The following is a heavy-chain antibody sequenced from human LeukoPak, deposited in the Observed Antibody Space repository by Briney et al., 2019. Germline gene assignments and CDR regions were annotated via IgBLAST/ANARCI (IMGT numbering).Heavy chain of an antibody. CDR3: ASYLFGSGWYGFDP. Sequence: GGSLRLSCTASGFTFSSYPMSWVRQAPGKGLEWVSSISSSSSYIYYADSVKGRFTISRDNAKNLLYLLMNSLRAEDTAVYYCASYLFGSGWYGFDPWGQGTLVTVSS. D-gene: IGHD6-19*01. CDR2: ISSSSSYI. V-gene: IGHV3-21*01. J-gene: IGHJ5*02. CDR1: GFTFSSYP.